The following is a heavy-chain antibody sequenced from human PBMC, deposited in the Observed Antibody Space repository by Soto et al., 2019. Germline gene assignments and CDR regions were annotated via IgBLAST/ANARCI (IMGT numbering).Heavy chain of an antibody. V-gene: IGHV3-21*01. D-gene: IGHD2-15*01. CDR1: GLTFRNYS. CDR2: ISSSGYI. Sequence: RALRICFAASGLTFRNYSIHWVRQAPGKGLEWVSSISSSGYIFSTDSVRGRFTVSRGNAKNSVYLQINSLRAEDTAVYFCARDCSGGSCYTGMDVWGQGTTVTVSS. J-gene: IGHJ6*02. CDR3: ARDCSGGSCYTGMDV.